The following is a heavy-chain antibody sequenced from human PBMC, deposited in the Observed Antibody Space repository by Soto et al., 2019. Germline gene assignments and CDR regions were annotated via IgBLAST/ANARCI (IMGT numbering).Heavy chain of an antibody. V-gene: IGHV1-18*01. CDR2: ISAYNGNT. CDR1: GYTFTSYG. J-gene: IGHJ6*02. CDR3: ASSYCGGDGYSSLLYGRDG. Sequence: GASVKVSCKASGYTFTSYGISWVRQAPGQGLEWMGWISAYNGNTNYAQKLQGRVTMTTDTSTSTAYMDLRSLRSDDTSVYSCASSYCGGDGYSSLLYGRDGWGQGTTVTVSS. D-gene: IGHD2-21*02.